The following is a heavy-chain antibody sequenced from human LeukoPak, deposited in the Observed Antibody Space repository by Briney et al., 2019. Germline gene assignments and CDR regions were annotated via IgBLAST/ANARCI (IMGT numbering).Heavy chain of an antibody. J-gene: IGHJ4*02. V-gene: IGHV3-23*01. CDR2: ISGSGGST. CDR3: AKDPTMIIVVIPDY. D-gene: IGHD3-22*01. CDR1: GFTFSSYA. Sequence: PERSLRLSCAASGFTFSSYAMSWVRQAPGKGLEWVSAISGSGGSTYYADSVKGRFTISRDNSKNTLYLQMNRLRAEDTAVYYCAKDPTMIIVVIPDYWGQGTLVTVSS.